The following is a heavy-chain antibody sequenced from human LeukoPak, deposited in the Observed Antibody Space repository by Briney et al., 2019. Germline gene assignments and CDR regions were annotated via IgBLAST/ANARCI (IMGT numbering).Heavy chain of an antibody. Sequence: LSLTCAVYGGSFSGYYWSWIRQPPGKGLEWVAVISYDGSNKYYADSVKGRFTISRDNSKNTLYLQMNSLRAEDTAVYYCARSGYCSGGSCYELAFDYWGQGTLVTVSS. CDR3: ARSGYCSGGSCYELAFDY. V-gene: IGHV3-30*03. CDR1: GGSFSGYY. J-gene: IGHJ4*02. D-gene: IGHD2-15*01. CDR2: ISYDGSNK.